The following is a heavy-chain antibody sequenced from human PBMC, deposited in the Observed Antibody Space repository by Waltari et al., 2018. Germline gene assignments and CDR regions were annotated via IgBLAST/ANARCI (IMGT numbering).Heavy chain of an antibody. J-gene: IGHJ6*03. CDR3: ARDGFAATDYYYMDV. V-gene: IGHV3-48*04. D-gene: IGHD2-15*01. Sequence: EVQLVESGGGLVQPGGSLRLSCAASGFTFSSYSMTWVRQAPGKGREWVSYISSSSSTIYYADSVKGRFTISRDNAKNSLYLQMNSLRAEDTAVYYCARDGFAATDYYYMDVWGKGTTVTVSS. CDR2: ISSSSSTI. CDR1: GFTFSSYS.